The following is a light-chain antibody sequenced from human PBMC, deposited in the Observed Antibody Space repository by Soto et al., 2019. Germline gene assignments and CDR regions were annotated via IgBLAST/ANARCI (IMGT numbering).Light chain of an antibody. J-gene: IGKJ1*01. Sequence: AIQITQSPSSLSASGGDTVTITCLSSQGIRNDLGWYQQKPGKAPNLLIYAASSLQSGVPSRFSGSGSGTDFTLTISSLQPEDFATYYCLQDYNYPRTFGQGTKVDIK. CDR3: LQDYNYPRT. CDR1: QGIRND. CDR2: AAS. V-gene: IGKV1-6*01.